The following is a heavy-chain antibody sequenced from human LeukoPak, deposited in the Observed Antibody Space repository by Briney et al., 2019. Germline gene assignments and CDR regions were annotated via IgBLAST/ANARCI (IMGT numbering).Heavy chain of an antibody. D-gene: IGHD5-12*01. CDR1: GGSISSGGYY. CDR3: ARDLGLRSLYGMDV. J-gene: IGHJ6*02. Sequence: SETLSLTCTVSGGSISSGGYYWSWIRQHPGKGLEWIGYIYYSGRTYYNPSLKSRVTISVDTSKNQFSLKLSSVTAADTAVYYCARDLGLRSLYGMDVWGQGTTVTVSS. V-gene: IGHV4-31*03. CDR2: IYYSGRT.